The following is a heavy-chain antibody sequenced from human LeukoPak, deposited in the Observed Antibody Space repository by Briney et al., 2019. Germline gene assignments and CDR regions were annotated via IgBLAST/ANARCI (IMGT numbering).Heavy chain of an antibody. Sequence: GGRPRLSPACSGLAVSNERMRCRPQGPGKRLKWNSAISGSGGSTYYADSVKGRFTVSRDNSKNTVYLQMSSLRADDTAVYYCAKERVIAAVGTVGFDPWGQGTLVTVSS. J-gene: IGHJ5*02. D-gene: IGHD6-13*01. CDR1: GLAVSNER. CDR3: AKERVIAAVGTVGFDP. V-gene: IGHV3-23*01. CDR2: ISGSGGST.